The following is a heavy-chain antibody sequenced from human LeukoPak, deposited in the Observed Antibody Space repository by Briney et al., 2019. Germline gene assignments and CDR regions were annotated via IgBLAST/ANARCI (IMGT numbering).Heavy chain of an antibody. V-gene: IGHV4-4*07. CDR3: ARDRGGYCSGGSCYGLSY. CDR2: IYTSGST. J-gene: IGHJ4*02. CDR1: GGSISSYH. Sequence: SETLSLTCTVSGGSISSYHWSWIRQPAGKGLEWIGRIYTSGSTNYNPSLKSRVTMSVDTSKNQFSLKLSSVTAADTAAYYCARDRGGYCSGGSCYGLSYWGQGTLVTVSS. D-gene: IGHD2-15*01.